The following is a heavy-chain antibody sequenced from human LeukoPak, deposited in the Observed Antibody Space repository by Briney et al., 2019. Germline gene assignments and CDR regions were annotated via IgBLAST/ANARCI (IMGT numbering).Heavy chain of an antibody. CDR1: GFTFSIYS. Sequence: GGSLRLPCAASGFTFSIYSMNWVRQAPGKGLEWVSSISSSSNYIYYADSVKGRFTISRDNAKNSLYLQMNSLRAEDMAVYYCVRDSCSGGSCYSDGFDYWGQGTLVTVSS. CDR2: ISSSSNYI. D-gene: IGHD2-15*01. V-gene: IGHV3-21*01. CDR3: VRDSCSGGSCYSDGFDY. J-gene: IGHJ4*02.